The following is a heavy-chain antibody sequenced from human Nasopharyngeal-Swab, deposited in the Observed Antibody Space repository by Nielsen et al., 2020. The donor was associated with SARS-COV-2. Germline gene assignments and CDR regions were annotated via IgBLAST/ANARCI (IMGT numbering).Heavy chain of an antibody. CDR2: IGDKDHNYAT. V-gene: IGHV3-73*01. J-gene: IGHJ4*02. CDR3: TTDFYFDY. CDR1: GFTLDTYS. Sequence: GGSLRLSCEASGFTLDTYSMNWVRQASGKGLEWVGRIGDKDHNYATTYGASVQGRFTISRDDSKHTAFLQMDSLKTEDTALYYCTTDFYFDYWGQGTLVTVSS.